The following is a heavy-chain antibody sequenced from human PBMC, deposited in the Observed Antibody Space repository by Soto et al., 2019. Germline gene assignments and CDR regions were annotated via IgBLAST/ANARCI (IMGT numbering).Heavy chain of an antibody. CDR3: ARFVASPDCTNGVCPYNWFDP. V-gene: IGHV4-30-4*08. Sequence: SETLSLTCTVSGGSISSGGYYWSWIRQHPGKGLEWIGYIYYSGSTYYNPSLKSRVTISVDTSKNQFSLKLSSVTAADTAVYYCARFVASPDCTNGVCPYNWFDPWGQGTLVTVSS. J-gene: IGHJ5*02. CDR1: GGSISSGGYY. D-gene: IGHD2-8*01. CDR2: IYYSGST.